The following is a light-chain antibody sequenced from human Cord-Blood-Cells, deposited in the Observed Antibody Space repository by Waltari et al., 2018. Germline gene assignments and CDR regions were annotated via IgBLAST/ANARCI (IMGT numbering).Light chain of an antibody. CDR2: WAS. Sequence: DIVMTQPPDSLAVSLGERATINCQSTQSVLYSTHNKHYLAWSQQKLGQPPKLLIYWASTRESGVPDRFSGSRSGTDFTLTNSSLQAEDVTVYYCQQYYSTPITFGQGTRLEIK. J-gene: IGKJ5*01. CDR1: QSVLYSTHNKHY. V-gene: IGKV4-1*01. CDR3: QQYYSTPIT.